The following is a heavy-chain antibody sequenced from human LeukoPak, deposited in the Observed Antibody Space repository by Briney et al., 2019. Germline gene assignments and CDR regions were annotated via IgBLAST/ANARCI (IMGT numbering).Heavy chain of an antibody. CDR2: IPGSGGNT. CDR3: AKSYSGNYNDAFGI. J-gene: IGHJ3*02. CDR1: GFTLSNSG. D-gene: IGHD1-26*01. V-gene: IGHV3-23*01. Sequence: GGSLRLSCTASGFTLSNSGMSWVRQAPGKGVEGVSGIPGSGGNTYYADSVRGRFTISRDNSKNTLYLQMNSLRAEDTAVYYCAKSYSGNYNDAFGIWGQGTMVTVSS.